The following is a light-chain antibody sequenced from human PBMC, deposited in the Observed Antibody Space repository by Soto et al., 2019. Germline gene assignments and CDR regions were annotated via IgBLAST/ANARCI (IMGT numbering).Light chain of an antibody. CDR1: QRGYSN. CDR2: DSS. Sequence: IVMTQSPATLSVSPWESATRSCRASQRGYSNLAWYQQKPGQAPRLLISDSSTRATGIPARFSGSGSGTEFTLTISSLQSEDFAVYYCQQYNNWPPWTFGQGTKVEIK. J-gene: IGKJ1*01. CDR3: QQYNNWPPWT. V-gene: IGKV3-15*01.